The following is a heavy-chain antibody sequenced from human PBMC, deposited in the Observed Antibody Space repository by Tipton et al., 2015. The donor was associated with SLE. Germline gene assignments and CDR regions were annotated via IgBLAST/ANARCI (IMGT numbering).Heavy chain of an antibody. D-gene: IGHD3-16*01. CDR2: IHYSGNT. CDR3: AREGGGECGGISPVDY. J-gene: IGHJ4*02. V-gene: IGHV4-31*02. CDR1: GGSLSSGGSY. Sequence: LRLSCTVSGGSLSSGGSYWTWIRQHPGKGLEWIGYIHYSGNTFYNPSLKSRITISVDTSKNQFSLNLKSVTAADAAVFYCAREGGGECGGISPVDYWCQGTLVTVSS.